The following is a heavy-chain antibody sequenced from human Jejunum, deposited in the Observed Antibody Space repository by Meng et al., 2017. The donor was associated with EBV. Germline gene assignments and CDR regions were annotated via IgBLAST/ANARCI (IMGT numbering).Heavy chain of an antibody. CDR1: GFSLDSFGFG. J-gene: IGHJ5*02. D-gene: IGHD2-15*01. Sequence: QIPSKGSGPPPVKPTRALTVPCAFSGFSLDSFGFGLDWILQPPGKALEWLAVLYWDEDTRYSPSLKSRPTITKDTYKCLNDLTMPNMDPPETATYYRAHRRRTYSDRGGIYSYYFAPWGQGTLVTVSS. CDR2: LYWDEDT. CDR3: AHRRRTYSDRGGIYSYYFAP. V-gene: IGHV2-5*02.